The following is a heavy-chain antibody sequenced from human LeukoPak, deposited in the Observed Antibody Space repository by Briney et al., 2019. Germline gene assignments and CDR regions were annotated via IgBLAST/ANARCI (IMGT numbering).Heavy chain of an antibody. V-gene: IGHV1-8*01. CDR1: GYTFTCYD. J-gene: IGHJ5*02. D-gene: IGHD3-22*01. CDR3: ARGPPHYYDSSGYYP. CDR2: MNPNSGNT. Sequence: ASVTVSFKASGYTFTCYDNNWVRQATGQGLEWMGWMNPNSGNTGYAQKFQGRVTMTRNTSISTAYMELSSLRSEDTAVYYCARGPPHYYDSSGYYPWGQGTLVTVSS.